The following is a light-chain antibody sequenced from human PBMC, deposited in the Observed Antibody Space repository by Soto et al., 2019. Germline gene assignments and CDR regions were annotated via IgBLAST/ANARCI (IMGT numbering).Light chain of an antibody. CDR1: SSNIGNNY. CDR2: DNN. J-gene: IGLJ2*01. V-gene: IGLV1-51*01. CDR3: GTWDSSLSAGV. Sequence: QSVLTQPPSVSAAPAQKVTISCSGSSSNIGNNYVSWYQQLPGTAPKLLIYDNNERPSGIPDRFSGSKSGTSATLGITGLQTGDEADYYCGTWDSSLSAGVFGGGTKLTVL.